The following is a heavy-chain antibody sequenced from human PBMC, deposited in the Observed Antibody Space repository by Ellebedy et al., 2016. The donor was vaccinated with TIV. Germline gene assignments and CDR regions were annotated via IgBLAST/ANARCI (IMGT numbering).Heavy chain of an antibody. D-gene: IGHD2-15*01. CDR3: ARGYCSGGSCYPVYFDY. CDR2: IYSGGST. Sequence: GESLKISCAASGFTVSNNYMNWVRQAPGKGLEWVSVIYSGGSTYYADSVKGRFTISRDNSKNTLYLQMNSLRAEDTAVYYCARGYCSGGSCYPVYFDYWGQGTLVTVSS. J-gene: IGHJ4*02. CDR1: GFTVSNNY. V-gene: IGHV3-53*01.